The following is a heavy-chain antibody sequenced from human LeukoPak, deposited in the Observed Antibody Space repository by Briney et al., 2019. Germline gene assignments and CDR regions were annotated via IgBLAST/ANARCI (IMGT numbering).Heavy chain of an antibody. J-gene: IGHJ4*02. D-gene: IGHD2-15*01. V-gene: IGHV1-69*04. Sequence: SVKVSCKASGGTFSSYAISWVRQAPGQGLEWMGRIIPILGIANYAQKFQGRVTITADKSTSTAYMELSSLRSEDTAVYYCTRDHSARYCSGGSCPVDYWGQGTLVTVSS. CDR1: GGTFSSYA. CDR2: IIPILGIA. CDR3: TRDHSARYCSGGSCPVDY.